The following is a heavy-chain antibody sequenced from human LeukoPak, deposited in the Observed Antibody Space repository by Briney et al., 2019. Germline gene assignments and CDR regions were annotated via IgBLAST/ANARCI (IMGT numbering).Heavy chain of an antibody. J-gene: IGHJ3*02. V-gene: IGHV4-61*01. D-gene: IGHD1-26*01. Sequence: SETLSLTCTVSGGSVSSSNHYWSWIRQPPGKGLEWIGYIYYSGSANYNPSLKSRITISADTSKNQFSLKLSSVTAADTAVYYCARDEKWELLQAFDIWGQGTMVTVSS. CDR1: GGSVSSSNHY. CDR3: ARDEKWELLQAFDI. CDR2: IYYSGSA.